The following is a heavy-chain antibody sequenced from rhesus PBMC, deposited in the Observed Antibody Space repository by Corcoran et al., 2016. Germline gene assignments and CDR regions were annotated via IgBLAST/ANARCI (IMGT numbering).Heavy chain of an antibody. CDR3: ARSYLRPVYGLDS. Sequence: QVTLKESGPALVKPTQTLTLTCTFSGFSLSTSGMRVSWIRQPPGKALAWLARIDWKDDKTYSTSLKSRLTLSKDTSKNQVVLTMTNMDPVATATYYCARSYLRPVYGLDSWGQGVVVTVSS. J-gene: IGHJ6*01. CDR2: IDWKDDK. D-gene: IGHD3-16*01. V-gene: IGHV2S2*01. CDR1: GFSLSTSGMR.